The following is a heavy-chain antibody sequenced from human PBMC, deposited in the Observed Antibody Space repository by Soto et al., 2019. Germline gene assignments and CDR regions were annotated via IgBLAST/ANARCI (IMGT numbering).Heavy chain of an antibody. CDR2: INPNSGGT. Sequence: ASVKVSWKSSGYTFTGYYMHWVRQAPGQGLEWMGWINPNSGGTNYAQKFQGRVTMTRDTSISTAYMELSRLRSDDTAVYYCARDRAYCSGGSCYERGWCIRGFDNGGQ. D-gene: IGHD2-15*01. V-gene: IGHV1-2*02. J-gene: IGHJ3*02. CDR1: GYTFTGYY. CDR3: ARDRAYCSGGSCYERGWCIRGFDN.